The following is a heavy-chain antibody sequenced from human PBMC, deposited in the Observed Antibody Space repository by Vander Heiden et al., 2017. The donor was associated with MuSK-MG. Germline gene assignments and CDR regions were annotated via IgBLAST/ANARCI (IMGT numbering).Heavy chain of an antibody. CDR1: GFTFSSYG. J-gene: IGHJ4*02. D-gene: IGHD6-19*01. CDR2: IWYDGSNK. Sequence: QVQLVESGGGVVQPGRSLRLPCAASGFTFSSYGFHWVRQAPGKGLEWVAVIWYDGSNKDYADSVKGRFTLSRDNSKNTLYLQMNSLRAEDTAVYYCAREMAVARQYDYWGQGTLVTVSS. V-gene: IGHV3-33*01. CDR3: AREMAVARQYDY.